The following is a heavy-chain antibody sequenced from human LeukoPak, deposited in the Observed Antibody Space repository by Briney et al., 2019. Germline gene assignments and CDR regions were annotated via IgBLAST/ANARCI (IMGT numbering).Heavy chain of an antibody. CDR3: ASRRVKGYCSSTSCSHVDY. Sequence: SQTLSLTCTVSGGSISSGGYYWSWIRQPPGKGLEWIGEINHSGSTNYNPSLKSRVTISVDTSKNQFSLKLSSVTAADTAVYYCASRRVKGYCSSTSCSHVDYWGQGTLVTVSS. CDR2: INHSGST. D-gene: IGHD2-2*01. V-gene: IGHV4-30-2*01. J-gene: IGHJ4*02. CDR1: GGSISSGGYY.